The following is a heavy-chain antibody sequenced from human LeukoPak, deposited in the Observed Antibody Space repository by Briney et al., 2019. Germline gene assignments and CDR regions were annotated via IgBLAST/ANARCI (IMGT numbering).Heavy chain of an antibody. CDR3: ATAKYYYVWGSYSPLDY. V-gene: IGHV1-2*02. D-gene: IGHD3-10*01. J-gene: IGHJ4*02. CDR1: GYTFTGYY. CDR2: INPNSGGT. Sequence: ASVKVSCKASGYTFTGYYMHWVRQAPGQGLEWMGWINPNSGGTNYAQKFQGRVTMTRDTSISTAYMELSRLRSDDTAVYYCATAKYYYVWGSYSPLDYGGQGPLVTVSS.